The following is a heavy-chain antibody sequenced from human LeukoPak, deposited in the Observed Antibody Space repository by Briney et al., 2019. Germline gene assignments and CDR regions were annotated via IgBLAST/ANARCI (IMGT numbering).Heavy chain of an antibody. D-gene: IGHD1-20*01. J-gene: IGHJ4*02. Sequence: GGSLRLSCAACRFTFSDYYMSWIRQAPGKGLEGVSYLSSSCSTIYYADSVKGRFTISRDNAKNSLYLQMNSLRAEDTAVYYCARDVLMGVTGYWGQGTLVTVSP. CDR1: RFTFSDYY. CDR3: ARDVLMGVTGY. V-gene: IGHV3-11*04. CDR2: LSSSCSTI.